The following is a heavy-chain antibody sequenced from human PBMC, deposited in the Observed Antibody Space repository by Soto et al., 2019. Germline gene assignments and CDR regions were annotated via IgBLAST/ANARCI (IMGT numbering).Heavy chain of an antibody. CDR3: ARHDCISSSCYYYYYYGMDV. CDR2: INPSGGST. D-gene: IGHD2-2*01. Sequence: ASVKVSCKASGDTFTSYYMHWVRQAPGQGLEWMGIINPSGGSTSYAQKFQGRVTMTRDTSTSTAYMELSSLRSEDTAVYYCARHDCISSSCYYYYYYGMDVWGQGTTVIVSS. V-gene: IGHV1-46*01. J-gene: IGHJ6*02. CDR1: GDTFTSYY.